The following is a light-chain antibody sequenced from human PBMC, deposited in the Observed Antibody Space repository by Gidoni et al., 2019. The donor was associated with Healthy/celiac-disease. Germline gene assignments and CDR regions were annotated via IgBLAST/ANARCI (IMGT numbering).Light chain of an antibody. CDR3: QQYNSYLGT. V-gene: IGKV1-5*01. J-gene: IGKJ1*01. CDR2: DAS. CDR1: QSISSW. Sequence: DIQMTQSPSTLSASVGERVTITCRASQSISSWLAWYQQKPGKATQLLIYDASSLESGVPSRFSGSGSGTEFTLTISSLQPDDFATYYCQQYNSYLGTFGQGTKVEIK.